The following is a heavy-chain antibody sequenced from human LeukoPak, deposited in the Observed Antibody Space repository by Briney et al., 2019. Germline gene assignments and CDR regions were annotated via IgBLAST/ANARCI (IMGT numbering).Heavy chain of an antibody. J-gene: IGHJ4*02. CDR3: ASVRVWWELLWVDY. V-gene: IGHV3-48*04. D-gene: IGHD1-26*01. CDR1: GFTFSSYS. Sequence: PGGSLRLSCAASGFTFSSYSTNWVRQAPGKGLEWGSYISSSSSTIYYADSVKGRFTISRDNAKNSLYLQMNSLRAEDTAVYYCASVRVWWELLWVDYWGQGTLVTVSS. CDR2: ISSSSSTI.